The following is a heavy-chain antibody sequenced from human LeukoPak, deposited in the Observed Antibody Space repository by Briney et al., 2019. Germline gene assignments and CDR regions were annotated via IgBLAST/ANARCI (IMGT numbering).Heavy chain of an antibody. CDR2: ISSSGSTI. D-gene: IGHD3-10*01. J-gene: IGHJ4*02. CDR1: GFTFSSYE. V-gene: IGHV3-48*03. Sequence: GGSLRLSCAASGFTFSSYEMNWVRQAPGKGLEWVSYISSSGSTIYYADSVKGRFIISRDNAKNSLYLQMNSLRVEDTAVYYCAREWSGFGELPDYWGQGTLVTVSS. CDR3: AREWSGFGELPDY.